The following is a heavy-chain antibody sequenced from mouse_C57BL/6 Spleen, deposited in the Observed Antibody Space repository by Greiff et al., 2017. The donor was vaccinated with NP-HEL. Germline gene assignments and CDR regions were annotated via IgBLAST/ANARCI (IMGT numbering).Heavy chain of an antibody. J-gene: IGHJ2*01. CDR3: ARGVRSYFDY. CDR2: ISDGGSYT. V-gene: IGHV5-4*03. CDR1: GFTFSSYA. Sequence: EVKVVESGGGLVKPGGSLKLSCAASGFTFSSYAMSWVRQTPEKRLEWVATISDGGSYTYYPDNVKGRFTISRDNAKNNLYLQMSHLKSEDTAMYYCARGVRSYFDYWGQGTTLTVSS.